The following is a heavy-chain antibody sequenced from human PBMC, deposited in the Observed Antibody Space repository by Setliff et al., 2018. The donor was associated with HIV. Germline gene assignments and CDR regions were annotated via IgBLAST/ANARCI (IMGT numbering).Heavy chain of an antibody. CDR1: GLSMSRSSYY. CDR3: ARGAPYGSGRHRWNS. V-gene: IGHV4-39*07. J-gene: IGHJ4*02. D-gene: IGHD3-10*01. CDR2: IYYSGST. Sequence: PSETLSLTCTVSGLSMSRSSYYWGWIRQPPGKGLEWIGSIYYSGSTYYNPSLTSRVTMSVDTSNNKFSLRLTSVTAADTALYYCARGAPYGSGRHRWNSWGQGTLVTVSS.